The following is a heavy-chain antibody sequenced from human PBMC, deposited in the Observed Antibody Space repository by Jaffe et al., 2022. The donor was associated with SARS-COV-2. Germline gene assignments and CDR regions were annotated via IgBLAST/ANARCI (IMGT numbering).Heavy chain of an antibody. CDR3: ARRAVGATTWPMYYYYGMDV. V-gene: IGHV1-18*01. CDR1: GYTFTSYG. D-gene: IGHD1-26*01. J-gene: IGHJ6*02. Sequence: QVQLVQSGAEVKKPGASVKVSCKASGYTFTSYGISWVRQAPGQGLEWMGWISAYNGNTNYAQKLQGRVTMTTDTSTSTAYMELRSLRSDDTAVYYCARRAVGATTWPMYYYYGMDVWGQGTTVTVSS. CDR2: ISAYNGNT.